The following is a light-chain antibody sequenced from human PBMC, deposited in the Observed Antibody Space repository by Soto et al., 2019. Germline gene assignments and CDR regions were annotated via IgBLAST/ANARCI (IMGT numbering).Light chain of an antibody. CDR3: SSYTGSRTPYV. CDR1: SSDIGGYNY. Sequence: QSALTQPASVSGSPGQSITISCTGTSSDIGGYNYVSWYQQHPGKAPKLIIYEVSNRPSGVSNRFSASKSDNTASLTISGLQAEDEADYYCSSYTGSRTPYVFGTGTQVTVL. CDR2: EVS. J-gene: IGLJ1*01. V-gene: IGLV2-14*01.